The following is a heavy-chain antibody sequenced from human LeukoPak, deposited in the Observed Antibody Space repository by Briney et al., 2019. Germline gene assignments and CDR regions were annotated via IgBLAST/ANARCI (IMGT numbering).Heavy chain of an antibody. J-gene: IGHJ5*02. D-gene: IGHD1-26*01. Sequence: PSETLSLTCSVSGGSISSGNYYWSWLRQPAGKGLEWIGRTYASGSATYNPSLKSRVTISVDKSKNQFSLKLNSVTAAHTAVYYCARGVGSSESNWFDPWGQGTLATVSS. CDR1: GGSISSGNYY. CDR3: ARGVGSSESNWFDP. CDR2: TYASGSA. V-gene: IGHV4-61*02.